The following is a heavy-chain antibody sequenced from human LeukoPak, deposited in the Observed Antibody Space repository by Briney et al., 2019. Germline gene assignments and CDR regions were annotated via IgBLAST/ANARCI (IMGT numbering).Heavy chain of an antibody. CDR2: IIPIFGTA. CDR1: GGTFSSYA. D-gene: IGHD6-13*01. J-gene: IGHJ5*02. V-gene: IGHV1-69*06. CDR3: AVAAAGPILNWFDP. Sequence: GSSVKVSCKASGGTFSSYAISWVRQAPGQGLEWMGGIIPIFGTANYAQKFQGRVTITADKSTSTAYMELSSLRSEDTAVYCCAVAAAGPILNWFDPWGQGTLVTVSS.